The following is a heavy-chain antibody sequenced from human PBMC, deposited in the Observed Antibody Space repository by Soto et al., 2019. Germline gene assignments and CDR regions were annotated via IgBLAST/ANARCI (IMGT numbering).Heavy chain of an antibody. D-gene: IGHD1-26*01. CDR2: IYYTGST. CDR3: ARSRGWELYSYGMDV. J-gene: IGHJ6*02. Sequence: SDTLSLTCTVSGGSVTSYYWSWIRQPPGKGLEWIGYIYYTGSTNYNPSLKSRVTISVDTSKNQFSLKLSSVTAADTAMYYCARSRGWELYSYGMDVWGQGTTVT. V-gene: IGHV4-59*02. CDR1: GGSVTSYY.